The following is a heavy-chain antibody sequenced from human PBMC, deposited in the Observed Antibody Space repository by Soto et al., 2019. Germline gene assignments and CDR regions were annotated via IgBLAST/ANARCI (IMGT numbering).Heavy chain of an antibody. Sequence: GGSLRLSCAASGFTFSSYAVSWVRQAPGKGLEWVSAISGSGGSTYYADSVKGRFTISRDNSKNTLYLQMNSLRAEDTAVYYCAKEMGIAAARVYYYGMDVWGQGTTVTVSS. J-gene: IGHJ6*02. CDR3: AKEMGIAAARVYYYGMDV. V-gene: IGHV3-23*01. CDR1: GFTFSSYA. CDR2: ISGSGGST. D-gene: IGHD6-13*01.